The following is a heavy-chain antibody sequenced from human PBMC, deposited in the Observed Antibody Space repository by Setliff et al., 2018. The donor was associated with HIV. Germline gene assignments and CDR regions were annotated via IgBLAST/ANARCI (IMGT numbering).Heavy chain of an antibody. CDR3: ARNSSGWYYSNYYYYGMDV. CDR1: GYTFTGYY. Sequence: ASVKVSCKASGYTFTGYYMHWVRQAPGQGPEWMGWINPNSGGTNYAQKFQGRVTMTRDTSISTAYMELSRLRSDDTAVYYCARNSSGWYYSNYYYYGMDVWGQGTTVTVSS. D-gene: IGHD6-19*01. J-gene: IGHJ6*02. CDR2: INPNSGGT. V-gene: IGHV1-2*02.